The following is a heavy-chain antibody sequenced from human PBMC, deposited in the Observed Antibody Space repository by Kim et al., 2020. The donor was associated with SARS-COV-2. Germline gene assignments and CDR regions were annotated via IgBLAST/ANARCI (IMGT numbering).Heavy chain of an antibody. Sequence: RYSPSFQGQVTISADKSISTAYLQWSSLKASDTAMYYCARLPGGDYGLDYWGQGTLVTVSS. D-gene: IGHD2-21*02. V-gene: IGHV5-51*01. CDR3: ARLPGGDYGLDY. J-gene: IGHJ4*02.